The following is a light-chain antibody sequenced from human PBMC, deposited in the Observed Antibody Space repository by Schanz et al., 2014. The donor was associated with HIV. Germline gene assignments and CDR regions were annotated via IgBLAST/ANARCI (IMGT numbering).Light chain of an antibody. Sequence: DIQMTQSPSTLSASIGDRVTITCRASESIDTYLAWYQQSPGKAPKLLIYESSTLQSGVPSRFSGSGSGTEFTLTINSLQPDDFATYYCQQANTFPPWTFGHGTKVEI. J-gene: IGKJ1*01. V-gene: IGKV1-5*03. CDR3: QQANTFPPWT. CDR1: ESIDTY. CDR2: ESS.